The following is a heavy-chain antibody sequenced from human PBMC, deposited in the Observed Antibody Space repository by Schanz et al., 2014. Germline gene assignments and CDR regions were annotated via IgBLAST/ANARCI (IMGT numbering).Heavy chain of an antibody. D-gene: IGHD5-12*01. J-gene: IGHJ4*02. CDR2: ISNNGDST. CDR3: ARKVVATIGGYYDN. V-gene: IGHV3-64D*06. Sequence: EVQLVESGGDLVQPGGSLRLSCSASGFTFSTFAMHWVRQAPGKGLEYISAISNNGDSTYYADSVKDRFTISRDNSKNTLFLQMSSLRAEDTAVYYCARKVVATIGGYYDNWGQGTLVIVSS. CDR1: GFTFSTFA.